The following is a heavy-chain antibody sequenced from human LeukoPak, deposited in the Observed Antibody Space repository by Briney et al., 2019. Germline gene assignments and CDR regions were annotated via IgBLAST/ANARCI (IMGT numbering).Heavy chain of an antibody. CDR2: IRYDGSNK. V-gene: IGHV3-30*02. J-gene: IGHJ4*02. D-gene: IGHD2-15*01. CDR1: GFTFSDYE. Sequence: GGSLRLSCVASGFTFSDYEMNWVRQAPGKGLEWVAFIRYDGSNKYYADSVKGRFTISRDNSKNTLYLQMNSLRGEDTAVYYCAKNGVVVAAFYFDYWGQGTLVTVSS. CDR3: AKNGVVVAAFYFDY.